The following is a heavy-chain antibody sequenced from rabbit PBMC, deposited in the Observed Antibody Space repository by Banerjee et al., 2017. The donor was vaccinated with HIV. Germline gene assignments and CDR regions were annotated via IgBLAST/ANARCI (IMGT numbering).Heavy chain of an antibody. D-gene: IGHD1-1*01. CDR2: INAVTGKA. Sequence: QERLVESGGGLVKPEGSLKLSCTASGFSFSNKAVMCWVRQAPGKGLEWIACINAVTGKAVYASWAKGRFTFSKTSSTTVTLQMTSLTAADTATYFCVRDYKSYFNLWGPGTLVTVS. V-gene: IGHV1S45*01. CDR3: VRDYKSYFNL. CDR1: GFSFSNKAV. J-gene: IGHJ4*01.